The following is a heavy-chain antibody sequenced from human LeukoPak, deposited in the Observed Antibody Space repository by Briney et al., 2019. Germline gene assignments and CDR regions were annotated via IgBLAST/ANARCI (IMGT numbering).Heavy chain of an antibody. CDR2: ISAYDGNT. V-gene: IGHV1-18*01. CDR3: ARENFSGRYASYFDL. CDR1: GDSFTTYG. D-gene: IGHD1-26*01. J-gene: IGHJ2*01. Sequence: ASAKDSCKASGDSFTTYGISWVRPAPGQGREGMVWISAYDGNTNYAQKLHGRVTMTTDTSTSTAYMELRSLRSDDTAVSYCARENFSGRYASYFDLWGRGTLVTVSS.